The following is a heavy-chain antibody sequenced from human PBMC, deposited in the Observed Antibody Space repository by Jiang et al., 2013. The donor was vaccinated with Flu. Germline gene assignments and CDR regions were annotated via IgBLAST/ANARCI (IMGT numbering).Heavy chain of an antibody. CDR3: ARLVDTAMEGWFDP. CDR1: GGSISSYGYY. Sequence: GSGLVKPSQTLSLTCTVSGGSISSYGYYWNWIRQAPGKGLEWIGYISYSGSTHYNPSLTSRVIISVDTSKNHFSLQLSSVTAADTAVYYCARLVDTAMEGWFDPWGQGTLVTVSS. CDR2: ISYSGST. V-gene: IGHV4-30-4*01. D-gene: IGHD5-18*01. J-gene: IGHJ5*02.